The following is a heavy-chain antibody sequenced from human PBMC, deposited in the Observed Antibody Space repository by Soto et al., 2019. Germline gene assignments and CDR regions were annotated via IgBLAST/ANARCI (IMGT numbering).Heavy chain of an antibody. CDR2: IVVVSNTV. J-gene: IGHJ4*02. D-gene: IGHD1-26*01. CDR3: AGAIKRWEVHQYFDS. Sequence: QVLLLQSGAEVQEPGSSVRVSCKVSGSPFNNFAFNWLRQAPGRGPEWMGGIVVVSNTVDYSQRFQDRVTITADTSPHTLYMELSSLTSEDTAVYYSAGAIKRWEVHQYFDSWGKGTLLSVFS. CDR1: GSPFNNFA. V-gene: IGHV1-69*14.